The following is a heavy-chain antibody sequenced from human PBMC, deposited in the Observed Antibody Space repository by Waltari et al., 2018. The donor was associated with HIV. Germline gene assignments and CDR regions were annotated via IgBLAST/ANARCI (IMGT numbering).Heavy chain of an antibody. CDR2: INTNTGNP. Sequence: QVQLVQSGSELKKPGTSVKLSCKSSGYTFTTNSLIWVRQAPGQGLGWMGWINTNTGNPMYAQGFTGRFVFALDTSVSTAYLQISSLKAEDTAVYYCVRDGGRSRAFDYWGQGTLVTVSS. V-gene: IGHV7-4-1*02. CDR3: VRDGGRSRAFDY. J-gene: IGHJ4*02. CDR1: GYTFTTNS. D-gene: IGHD3-10*01.